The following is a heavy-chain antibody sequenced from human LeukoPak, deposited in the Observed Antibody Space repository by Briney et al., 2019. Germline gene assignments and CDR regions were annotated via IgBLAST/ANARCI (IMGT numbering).Heavy chain of an antibody. V-gene: IGHV3-21*01. J-gene: IGHJ6*03. CDR3: ARSDIVVPYMDV. CDR2: ISSSSSYI. Sequence: GGSLRLSCAASGFTFSSYSMNWVRQAPGKVLEWVSSISSSSSYIYYADSVKGRFTISRDNAKNSLYLQMNSLRAEDTAVYYCARSDIVVPYMDVWGKGTTVTVSS. CDR1: GFTFSSYS. D-gene: IGHD2-2*01.